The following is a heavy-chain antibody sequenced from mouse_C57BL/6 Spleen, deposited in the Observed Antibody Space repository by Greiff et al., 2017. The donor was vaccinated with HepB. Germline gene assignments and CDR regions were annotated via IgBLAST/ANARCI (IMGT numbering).Heavy chain of an antibody. CDR3: ARCDYEGYFDY. D-gene: IGHD2-4*01. J-gene: IGHJ2*01. V-gene: IGHV1-50*01. Sequence: VKLQQPGADLVKPGASVKLSCKASGYTFTSYWMQWVKQRPGQGLEWIGEIDPSDSYTNYNQKFKGKATLTVDTSSSTAYMQLSSLTSEDSAVYYCARCDYEGYFDYWGQGTTLTVSS. CDR2: IDPSDSYT. CDR1: GYTFTSYW.